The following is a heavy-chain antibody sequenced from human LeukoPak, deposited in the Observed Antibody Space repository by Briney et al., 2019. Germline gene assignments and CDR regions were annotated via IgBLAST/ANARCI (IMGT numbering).Heavy chain of an antibody. V-gene: IGHV3-23*01. CDR1: GFTFSSYA. J-gene: IGHJ4*02. CDR3: AKDRGFYSGYGN. Sequence: GGSLRLPCAASGFTFSSYAMSWVRQAPGKGLEWVSAISGSGGSTYYADSVKGRLIISRENSKNALYLQMNSRRAGDTAVYYCAKDRGFYSGYGNWGQGTLVTVS. D-gene: IGHD5-12*01. CDR2: ISGSGGST.